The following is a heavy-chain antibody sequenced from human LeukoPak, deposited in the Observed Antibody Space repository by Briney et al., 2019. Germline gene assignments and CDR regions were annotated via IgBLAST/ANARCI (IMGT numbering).Heavy chain of an antibody. D-gene: IGHD3-10*01. CDR1: GFTFSSYA. Sequence: GGSLRLSCAASGFTFSSYAMHWVRQAPGKGLEWVAIISYDGSNKYYADSVKGRFTISRDNSKNTLYLQMNSLRAEDTAVYYCARGMLGGFGEAYGWLIFDYWGQGTLVTVSS. V-gene: IGHV3-30*04. CDR3: ARGMLGGFGEAYGWLIFDY. CDR2: ISYDGSNK. J-gene: IGHJ4*02.